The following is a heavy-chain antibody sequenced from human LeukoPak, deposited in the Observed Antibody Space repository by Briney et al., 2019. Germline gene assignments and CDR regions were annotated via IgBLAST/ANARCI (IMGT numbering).Heavy chain of an antibody. CDR2: VSPDGSGN. D-gene: IGHD3-3*01. CDR3: ARDHLWSHES. V-gene: IGHV3-7*01. Sequence: PGGSLRLSCAASGFTFGTYWRSGARQAPGRGREWVPTVSPDGSGNHYVDSVKGRFIISRDNASGDKAKNSLFLQMNSLRAEDTAVYYCARDHLWSHESWGQGALVTVSS. J-gene: IGHJ5*02. CDR1: GFTFGTYW.